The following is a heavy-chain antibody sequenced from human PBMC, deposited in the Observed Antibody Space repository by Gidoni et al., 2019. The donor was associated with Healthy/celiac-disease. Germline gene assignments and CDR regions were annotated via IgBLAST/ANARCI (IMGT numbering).Heavy chain of an antibody. CDR3: ARGRYDITPND. CDR2: IYYSGST. Sequence: QVQLQESGPGLVKPSETLSLTCTVSGVSISSYYWSWIRQPPGKGLEWIGYIYYSGSTNYNPSLKSRVTISVDTSKNQFSLKLSSGTAADTAVYYCARGRYDITPNDWGQGTLVTVSA. V-gene: IGHV4-59*01. J-gene: IGHJ4*02. CDR1: GVSISSYY. D-gene: IGHD3-9*01.